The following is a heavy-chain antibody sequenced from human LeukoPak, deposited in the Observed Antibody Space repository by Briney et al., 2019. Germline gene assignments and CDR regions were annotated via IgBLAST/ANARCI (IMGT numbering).Heavy chain of an antibody. Sequence: GGSLRLSCAASGFTFSSYEMNWVRQAPGKGLEWLSYISYTGSNKYYADSVKGRFTISRDNAKNSLYLQMNSLRAEDTAVYYCARDHMIRGVVSRQGVDYWGQGTLVTVSS. V-gene: IGHV3-48*03. CDR3: ARDHMIRGVVSRQGVDY. CDR1: GFTFSSYE. J-gene: IGHJ4*02. D-gene: IGHD3-10*01. CDR2: ISYTGSNK.